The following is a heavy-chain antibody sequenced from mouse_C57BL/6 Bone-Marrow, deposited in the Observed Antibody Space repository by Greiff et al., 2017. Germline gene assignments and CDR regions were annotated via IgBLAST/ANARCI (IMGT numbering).Heavy chain of an antibody. CDR3: AREGVVGYAMDY. V-gene: IGHV1-54*01. D-gene: IGHD1-1*01. CDR2: INPGSGGT. CDR1: GYAFTNYL. J-gene: IGHJ4*01. Sequence: QVQLQQSGAELVRPGTSVKVSCKASGYAFTNYLIEWVKQRPGQGLEWIGVINPGSGGTNYNEKFKGKATLTADKSSSTAYMQLSSLTSEDSAVYSCAREGVVGYAMDYWGQGTSVTVSS.